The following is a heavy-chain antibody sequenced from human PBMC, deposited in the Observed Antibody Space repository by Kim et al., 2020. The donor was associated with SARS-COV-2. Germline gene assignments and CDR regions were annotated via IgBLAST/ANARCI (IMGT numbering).Heavy chain of an antibody. D-gene: IGHD4-17*01. V-gene: IGHV3-33*01. CDR3: ARVGGDYRDDY. Sequence: GGSLRLSCAASGFTFSSYGMHWVRQAPGKGLEWVAVIWYDGSNKYYADSVKGRFTISRDNSKTTLYLQMNSLRAEDTAVYYCARVGGDYRDDYWGQGTLVTVSS. CDR2: IWYDGSNK. CDR1: GFTFSSYG. J-gene: IGHJ4*02.